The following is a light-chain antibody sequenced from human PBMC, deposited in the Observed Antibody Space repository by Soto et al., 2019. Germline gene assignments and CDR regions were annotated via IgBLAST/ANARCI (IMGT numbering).Light chain of an antibody. CDR3: QQYHSYPAT. CDR1: QDISNF. Sequence: DIQMTQSPSSLSASVGDRVTITCRASQDISNFLAWFHQAPGKAPKSLIYGASSLQSGVPSKFSGSGSGTEFTLTSSSLPPEDFGTYYCQQYHSYPATFGGGTKVEIQ. J-gene: IGKJ4*01. CDR2: GAS. V-gene: IGKV1-16*02.